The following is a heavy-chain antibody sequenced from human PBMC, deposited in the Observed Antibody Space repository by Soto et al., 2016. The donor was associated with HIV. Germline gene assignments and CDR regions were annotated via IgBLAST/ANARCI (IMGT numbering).Heavy chain of an antibody. J-gene: IGHJ4*02. CDR3: ARDGLMVRGLHY. D-gene: IGHD3-10*01. Sequence: QVQLVRSGAEVKKPGASVKVSCKASGYTFTGYYMHWVRQAPGQGLEWMGWINPNSGGTNFAQKFQGRVTMTRDTSISTAYMELSSLRSEDTAVYYCARDGLMVRGLHYWGQGTLVTVSS. V-gene: IGHV1-2*02. CDR1: GYTFTGYY. CDR2: INPNSGGT.